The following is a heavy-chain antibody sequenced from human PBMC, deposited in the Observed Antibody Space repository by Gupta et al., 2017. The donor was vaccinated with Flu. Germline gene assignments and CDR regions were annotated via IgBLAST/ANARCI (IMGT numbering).Heavy chain of an antibody. CDR2: IHTTGST. CDR1: GGSISSGSYY. D-gene: IGHD3-16*01. V-gene: IGHV4-61*02. J-gene: IGHJ6*02. CDR3: ARDTGGGGNYYYYAMDV. Sequence: QVQLQESGPGLVKPSQTLSLTCTVSGGSISSGSYYWSWIRQSAGKGLEWIGRIHTTGSTNYNPSLRGRVTTSMDTSKNPLFLNLASVTAADTAVYYCARDTGGGGNYYYYAMDVWGQGTTVTVSS.